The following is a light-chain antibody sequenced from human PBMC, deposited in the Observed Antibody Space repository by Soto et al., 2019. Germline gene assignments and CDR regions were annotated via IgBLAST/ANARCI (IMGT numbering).Light chain of an antibody. CDR2: LEGSGIY. J-gene: IGLJ3*02. V-gene: IGLV4-60*02. Sequence: QAVVTQSSSASASLGSSVKLTCTLSSGHSSYIIAWHQQQPGKAPRYLMKLEGSGIYNKGSGVPDRFSGSSSGADRYLTISKLQFEDEADYYCETWDFNTRVFGGGTKLTVL. CDR3: ETWDFNTRV. CDR1: SGHSSYI.